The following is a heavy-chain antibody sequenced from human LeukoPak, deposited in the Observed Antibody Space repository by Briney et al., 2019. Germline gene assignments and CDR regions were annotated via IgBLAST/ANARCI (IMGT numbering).Heavy chain of an antibody. CDR2: ISSDGSST. CDR1: GFTFSGYW. Sequence: PGGSLRLSCAASGFTFSGYWMHWVRQAPGKGLVWVSRISSDGSSTSYADSVKGRFTISRDNAKNTLYLQMNSLRAEDTAVYYCASSPGIAVAGTFFSWGQGTLVTVSS. V-gene: IGHV3-74*01. D-gene: IGHD6-19*01. J-gene: IGHJ4*02. CDR3: ASSPGIAVAGTFFS.